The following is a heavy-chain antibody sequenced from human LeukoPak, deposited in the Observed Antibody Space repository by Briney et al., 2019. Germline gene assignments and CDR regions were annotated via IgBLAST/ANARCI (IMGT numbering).Heavy chain of an antibody. CDR3: ARSVVTLFDY. D-gene: IGHD4-23*01. J-gene: IGHJ4*02. V-gene: IGHV4-34*01. CDR1: GGSFSGYY. Sequence: SETLSLTCAVYGGSFSGYYWSWIRQPPGKGLEWIGEINHSGSTNYNPSLKSRVTISVDTSKNQFSLKLSSVTAADTAVYYCARSVVTLFDYWGQGTLVTVSS. CDR2: INHSGST.